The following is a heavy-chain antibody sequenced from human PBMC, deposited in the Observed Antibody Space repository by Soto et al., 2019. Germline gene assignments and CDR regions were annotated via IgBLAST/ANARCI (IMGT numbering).Heavy chain of an antibody. CDR2: ISAHNGNT. Sequence: QVHLVQSVAEVKKPGASVKVSCQGSGYAFTTYGITGVRQAPGQGLEWRGWISAHNGNTHYAQKLQGRVTVTRDTSTSTAYMALRSLRYADTAVYYCDRGRYGDYWGQGALVTFSS. CDR3: DRGRYGDY. D-gene: IGHD1-1*01. V-gene: IGHV1-18*01. CDR1: GYAFTTYG. J-gene: IGHJ4*02.